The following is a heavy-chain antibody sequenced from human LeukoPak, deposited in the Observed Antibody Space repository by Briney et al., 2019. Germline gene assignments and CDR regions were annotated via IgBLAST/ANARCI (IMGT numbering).Heavy chain of an antibody. V-gene: IGHV3-23*01. J-gene: IGHJ4*02. Sequence: PGGSLRLSCAASGFTFSSYAMSWFRQAPGKGLKWVSIISPSGGSTSYADSVKGRFTVSRDNSKNTLYLQMNSLRAEDTAVYYCAKELHSSSWDAYFFDFWGQGTLVTVSS. CDR2: ISPSGGST. CDR3: AKELHSSSWDAYFFDF. D-gene: IGHD6-13*01. CDR1: GFTFSSYA.